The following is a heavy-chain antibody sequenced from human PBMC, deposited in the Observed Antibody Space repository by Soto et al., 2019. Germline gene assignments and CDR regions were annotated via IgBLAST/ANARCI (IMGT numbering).Heavy chain of an antibody. CDR3: ARGRYGDY. D-gene: IGHD4-17*01. Sequence: QVQLVQSGAEVKKPGASVKVSCKASGYTFTTYGISWVRQAPGQGLEWVGWISAYSGNTKYAHKLQGRVTVTTDTSTTTAYMEVRSLRSADTAVYYCARGRYGDYWGQGTLVTTSS. V-gene: IGHV1-18*01. CDR1: GYTFTTYG. J-gene: IGHJ4*02. CDR2: ISAYSGNT.